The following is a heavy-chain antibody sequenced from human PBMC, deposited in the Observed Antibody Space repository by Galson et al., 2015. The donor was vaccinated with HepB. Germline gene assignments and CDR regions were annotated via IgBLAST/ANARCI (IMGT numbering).Heavy chain of an antibody. CDR1: GYTFSNYD. J-gene: IGHJ3*02. CDR2: INANSGST. CDR3: ARDMEGGTAMVATPLGAVDI. Sequence: SVKVSCKASGYTFSNYDMHWVRQAAGQGLEWMGWINANSGSTSYAQKFQGGGTMTRDTSISTAYMELSRLRSDDTAVYYCARDMEGGTAMVATPLGAVDIWGQGSMVTVTS. V-gene: IGHV1-2*02. D-gene: IGHD5-18*01.